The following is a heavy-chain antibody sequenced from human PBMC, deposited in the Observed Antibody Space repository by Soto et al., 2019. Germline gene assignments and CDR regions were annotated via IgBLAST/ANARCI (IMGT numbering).Heavy chain of an antibody. Sequence: SETLSLTYTVSGGSISSSDFYWGWLRQTPGKGLEFIGSMYYSGTTYYNPSLKSRVTISVDTSKNQFTLKLISVTAADTAVYYCAVVDSTGNWFDPWGEGALVTVSS. CDR3: AVVDSTGNWFDP. CDR2: MYYSGTT. V-gene: IGHV4-39*01. J-gene: IGHJ5*02. D-gene: IGHD6-25*01. CDR1: GGSISSSDFY.